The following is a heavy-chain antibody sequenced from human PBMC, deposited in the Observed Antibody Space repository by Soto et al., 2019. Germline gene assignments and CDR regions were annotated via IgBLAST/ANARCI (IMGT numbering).Heavy chain of an antibody. J-gene: IGHJ5*02. CDR1: GGTFSSYT. CDR3: ARAKGYCSGGSCYYFDP. V-gene: IGHV1-69*02. CDR2: IIPILGIA. Sequence: ASVKVSCKASGGTFSSYTISWVRQAPGQGLEWMGRIIPILGIANYAQKFQGRVTITADKSTSTAYMELSSLRSEDTAVYYCARAKGYCSGGSCYYFDPWGQGTLVTVSS. D-gene: IGHD2-15*01.